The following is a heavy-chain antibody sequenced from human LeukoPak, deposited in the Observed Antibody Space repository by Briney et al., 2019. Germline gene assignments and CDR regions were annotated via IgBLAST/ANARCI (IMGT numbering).Heavy chain of an antibody. D-gene: IGHD3-10*01. Sequence: GGSLRLSCAASGSTFSSYEMNWVRQAPGKGLEWVSYISSSGSTIYYADSVKGRFTISRDNAKNSLYLQMNSLRAEDTAVYYCAREWAAVWFGESIYYYGMDVWGKGTTVTVSS. CDR1: GSTFSSYE. CDR2: ISSSGSTI. CDR3: AREWAAVWFGESIYYYGMDV. J-gene: IGHJ6*04. V-gene: IGHV3-48*03.